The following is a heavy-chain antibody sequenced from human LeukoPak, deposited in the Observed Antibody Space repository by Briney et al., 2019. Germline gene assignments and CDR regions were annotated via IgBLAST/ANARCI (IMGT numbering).Heavy chain of an antibody. CDR2: IYSGGSA. Sequence: TGGSLRLSCAASGFNVSNNYMSWVRQAPGKGLEGVSVIYSGGSAYYGDSVKGRFTISRDNSKNMVYLQMDILRAEDTAHYYCASGVTSDLSYQSHWGQGTLVTVSS. CDR3: ASGVTSDLSYQSH. D-gene: IGHD1-26*01. J-gene: IGHJ1*01. V-gene: IGHV3-53*01. CDR1: GFNVSNNY.